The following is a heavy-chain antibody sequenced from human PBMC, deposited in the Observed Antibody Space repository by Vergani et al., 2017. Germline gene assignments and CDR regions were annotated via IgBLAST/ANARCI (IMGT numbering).Heavy chain of an antibody. J-gene: IGHJ4*02. CDR3: ARNGGDSYGSFDY. CDR2: TYYRSKWYN. D-gene: IGHD5-18*01. V-gene: IGHV6-1*01. Sequence: QVQLQQSGPGLVKPSQTLSLTCAISGDIVSSNSAAWNWIRQSPSRDLEWLGRTYYRSKWYNDYAVSVKSRITSNPDKSKNQFSLQLNAVTPEDTAVYYCARNGGDSYGSFDYWGQGTLVTVSS. CDR1: GDIVSSNSAA.